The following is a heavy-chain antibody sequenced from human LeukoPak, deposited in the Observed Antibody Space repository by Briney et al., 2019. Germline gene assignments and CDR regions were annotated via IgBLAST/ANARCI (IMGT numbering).Heavy chain of an antibody. CDR3: ARGSGWYGHLHYYYYGMDV. J-gene: IGHJ6*04. CDR2: INHSGST. D-gene: IGHD3-10*01. CDR1: GGSFSGYY. Sequence: SETLSLTCAVYGGSFSGYYWSWIRQPPGKGLEWIGQINHSGSTNYNPSLKSRVTISVDTSKNQFSLKLSSVTAADTAVYYCARGSGWYGHLHYYYYGMDVWGKGTTVTVSS. V-gene: IGHV4-34*01.